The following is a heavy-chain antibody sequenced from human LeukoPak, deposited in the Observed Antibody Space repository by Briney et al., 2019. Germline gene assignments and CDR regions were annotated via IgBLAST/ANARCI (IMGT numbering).Heavy chain of an antibody. J-gene: IGHJ3*02. CDR3: ARGRSITLLRGVAMSDGSDI. CDR2: IDTSTSYI. Sequence: GGSLRLSCTASGFTFRTYSMNWVRQAPGKGLEWVSFIDTSTSYIYYGDSVKGRFTISRDNAKNSLYLQMNGLRAEDTAVYYCARGRSITLLRGVAMSDGSDIWGQGAMVTVSS. D-gene: IGHD3-10*01. CDR1: GFTFRTYS. V-gene: IGHV3-21*01.